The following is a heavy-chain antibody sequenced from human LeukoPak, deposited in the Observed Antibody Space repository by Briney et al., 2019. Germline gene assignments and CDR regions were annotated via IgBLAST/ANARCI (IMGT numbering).Heavy chain of an antibody. CDR1: GGSLSGYY. CDR2: INHSGST. Sequence: SETLSLTCAVYGGSLSGYYWSWIRQPPGKGLEWIGEINHSGSTNYNPSLKSRVTISVDTSKNQFSLKLSSVTAADTAVYYCARYGYYYDSSGYYGWNWFDPWGQGTLVTVSS. D-gene: IGHD3-22*01. CDR3: ARYGYYYDSSGYYGWNWFDP. J-gene: IGHJ5*02. V-gene: IGHV4-34*01.